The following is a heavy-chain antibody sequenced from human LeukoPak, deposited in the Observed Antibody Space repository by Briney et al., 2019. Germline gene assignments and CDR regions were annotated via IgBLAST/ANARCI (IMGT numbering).Heavy chain of an antibody. V-gene: IGHV3-9*01. CDR2: ISWNSGSI. D-gene: IGHD6-13*01. CDR3: AKDIAAAGNFDY. Sequence: GGSLRLSCAASGFIFSPYAMSWVRQAPGKGLEWVSGISWNSGSIGYADSVKGRFTISRDNAKNSLYLQMNSLRAEDTALYYCAKDIAAAGNFDYWGRGTLVTVSS. CDR1: GFIFSPYA. J-gene: IGHJ4*02.